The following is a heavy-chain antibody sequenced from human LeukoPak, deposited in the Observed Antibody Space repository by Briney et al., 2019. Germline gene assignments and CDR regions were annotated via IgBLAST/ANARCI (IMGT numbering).Heavy chain of an antibody. V-gene: IGHV3-64*01. Sequence: GGSLRLSCAASGFTFSSYAMHWVRQAPGKGLEYVSAISSNGGSTYYANSVKGRFTISRDNSKNTLYLQMGSLRAEDMAVYYCARAALPRRGGYNFYDYWGQGTLVTVSS. D-gene: IGHD5-24*01. CDR1: GFTFSSYA. CDR3: ARAALPRRGGYNFYDY. J-gene: IGHJ4*02. CDR2: ISSNGGST.